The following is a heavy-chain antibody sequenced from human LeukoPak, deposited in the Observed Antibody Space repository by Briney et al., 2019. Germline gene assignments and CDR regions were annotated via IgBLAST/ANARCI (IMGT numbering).Heavy chain of an antibody. J-gene: IGHJ4*02. Sequence: PGGSLRLSCAASGFTFSSYEMNWVRQAPGKGLEWVSYISSSGSTIYYADSVKGRFTISRDNAKNSLYLQINSLRAEDTAVYYCARDMYYYDSSFDYWGQGTLVTVSS. V-gene: IGHV3-48*03. CDR2: ISSSGSTI. D-gene: IGHD3-22*01. CDR3: ARDMYYYDSSFDY. CDR1: GFTFSSYE.